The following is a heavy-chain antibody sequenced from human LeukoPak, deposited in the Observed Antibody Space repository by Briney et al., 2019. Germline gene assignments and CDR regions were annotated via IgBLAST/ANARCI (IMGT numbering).Heavy chain of an antibody. CDR1: GFTFSTYD. V-gene: IGHV3-21*01. Sequence: GGSLRLSCAASGFTFSTYDMNWVRQAPGKRLEWVASITSSSSYAFYADSVTGRFTISRDNAKSTLYLPMNNLRAEDTAVYYCGRDPYSGHYGNDYYYYMDVWGKGTTVTISS. CDR2: ITSSSSYA. CDR3: GRDPYSGHYGNDYYYYMDV. D-gene: IGHD5-12*01. J-gene: IGHJ6*03.